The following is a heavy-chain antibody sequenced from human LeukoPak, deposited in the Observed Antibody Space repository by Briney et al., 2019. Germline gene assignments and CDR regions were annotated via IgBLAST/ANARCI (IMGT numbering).Heavy chain of an antibody. CDR1: GYSFTSYW. Sequence: GESLKISCKGSGYSFTSYWIGWVRQMPGKGLEWMGIIYPGDSDTRYSPSFQGQVTISADKSISTAYLQWSSLKASDTAMCYCARQTTREDDAFDIWGQGTMVTVSS. J-gene: IGHJ3*02. V-gene: IGHV5-51*01. CDR2: IYPGDSDT. CDR3: ARQTTREDDAFDI. D-gene: IGHD4-11*01.